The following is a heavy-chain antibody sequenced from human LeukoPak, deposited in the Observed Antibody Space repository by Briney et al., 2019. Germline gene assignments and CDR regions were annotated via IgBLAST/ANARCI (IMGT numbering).Heavy chain of an antibody. D-gene: IGHD2-15*01. CDR1: GYTLTAYY. CDR3: ARGYCSGGTCYLVENWLDP. CDR2: INPNSGGT. J-gene: IGHJ5*02. V-gene: IGHV1-2*06. Sequence: GASVKVSCKASGYTLTAYYIYWVRQAPGQGLEWMGRINPNSGGTDYAQNFQGRVTMTRDTSISTDYMELSRLRSDDTAVYYCARGYCSGGTCYLVENWLDPWGQGTLVTVSS.